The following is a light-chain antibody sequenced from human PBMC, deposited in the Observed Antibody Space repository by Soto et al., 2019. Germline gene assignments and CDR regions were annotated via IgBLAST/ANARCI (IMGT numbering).Light chain of an antibody. CDR1: SSDVGGFNY. Sequence: QSALTQPRSVSGSPGQSVTISCTGTSSDVGGFNYVSWYQQHPGKAPKVMIYDVSKRRSGVPDRFSGSKSGNTASLTISGLQAEDEADYYCCSYAGSDRVVFGGGTKVTVL. CDR3: CSYAGSDRVV. J-gene: IGLJ2*01. CDR2: DVS. V-gene: IGLV2-11*01.